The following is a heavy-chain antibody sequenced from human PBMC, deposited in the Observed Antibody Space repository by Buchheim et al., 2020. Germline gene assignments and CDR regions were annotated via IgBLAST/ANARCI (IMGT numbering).Heavy chain of an antibody. D-gene: IGHD3-22*01. V-gene: IGHV4-39*01. CDR2: FYYSGST. CDR3: ARLYSSGYCDQWG. Sequence: QLQLQESGPGLVKPSETLSLTCTVSGGSISSSSYYWGWIRQPPGKGLEWIGSFYYSGSTYYNPSLTSRVSISVDTSKNQFSLKMSSVTAADSAVYYCARLYSSGYCDQWGWGQGTL. CDR1: GGSISSSSYY. J-gene: IGHJ4*02.